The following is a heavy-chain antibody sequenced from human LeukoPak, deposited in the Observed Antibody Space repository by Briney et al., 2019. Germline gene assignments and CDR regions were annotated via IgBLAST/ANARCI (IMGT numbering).Heavy chain of an antibody. CDR1: GGSVSSGSYY. CDR2: IYYSGST. D-gene: IGHD6-19*01. V-gene: IGHV4-61*01. CDR3: AREGLVLGEKYFHH. Sequence: SETLSLTCTVSGGSVSSGSYYWTWIRQPPGKGLECIGYIYYSGSTNYNPSLKSRVTISIDTSKNQFSLKLTSVTAADTAVYYCAREGLVLGEKYFHHWGQGTLVTVSS. J-gene: IGHJ1*01.